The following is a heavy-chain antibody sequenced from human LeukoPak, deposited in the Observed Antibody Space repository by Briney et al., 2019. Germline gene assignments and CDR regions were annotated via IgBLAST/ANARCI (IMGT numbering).Heavy chain of an antibody. CDR1: GFTFSDYY. V-gene: IGHV3-11*04. D-gene: IGHD6-13*01. CDR3: ARSGYEGYYYYMDV. Sequence: GGSLRLSCAASGFTFSDYYMSWIRQTPGKGLERISYISSSGSTIYYADSVKGRFTISRDNAKNSLYLQMNSLRADDTAVYYCARSGYEGYYYYMDVWGKGTTVTVSS. CDR2: ISSSGSTI. J-gene: IGHJ6*03.